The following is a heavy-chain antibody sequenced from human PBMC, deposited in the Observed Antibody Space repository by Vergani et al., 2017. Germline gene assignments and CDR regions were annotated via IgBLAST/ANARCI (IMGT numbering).Heavy chain of an antibody. V-gene: IGHV1-69*01. J-gene: IGHJ6*02. D-gene: IGHD7-27*01. CDR3: ARPSPNWGHYYYGMDV. Sequence: VQLVESGGGLVKPGGSLRLSCAASGFTFSSYAISWVRQAPGQGLEWMGGIIPIFGTANYAQKFQGRVTITADESTSTAYMELSSLRSEDTAVYYCARPSPNWGHYYYGMDVWGQGTTVTVSS. CDR2: IIPIFGTA. CDR1: GFTFSSYA.